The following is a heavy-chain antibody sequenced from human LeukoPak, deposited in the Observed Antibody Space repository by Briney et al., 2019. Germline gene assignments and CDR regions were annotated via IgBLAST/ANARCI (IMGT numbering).Heavy chain of an antibody. D-gene: IGHD4-17*01. V-gene: IGHV4-59*11. CDR1: DASFNTHY. Sequence: PSETLSLTCTVSDASFNTHYWTWIRQPPGKGLEWIGYISYGGSTNYNPSLKSRVTISVDTSKNQFFLTLTSLTAADTAVYYCARDPTTVTKGFDIWGQGTMVTVSS. CDR2: ISYGGST. CDR3: ARDPTTVTKGFDI. J-gene: IGHJ3*02.